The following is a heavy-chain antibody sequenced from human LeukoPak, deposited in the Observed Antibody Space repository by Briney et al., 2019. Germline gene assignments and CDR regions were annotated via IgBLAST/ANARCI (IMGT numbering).Heavy chain of an antibody. Sequence: SGGSLRLSCAASGFTFSSYWMTWVRQAPEKGLEWVANMNLDGREKYYVDSVKGRFTISRDNAKNSLYLQMNSLTAEDTAVYYCARDDGFSSYSYWGQGALVTVSS. V-gene: IGHV3-7*01. CDR2: MNLDGREK. CDR1: GFTFSSYW. J-gene: IGHJ4*02. CDR3: ARDDGFSSYSY. D-gene: IGHD3/OR15-3a*01.